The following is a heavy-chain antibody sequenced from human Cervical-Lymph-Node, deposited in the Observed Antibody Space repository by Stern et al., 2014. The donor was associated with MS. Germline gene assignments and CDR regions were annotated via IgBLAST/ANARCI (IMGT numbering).Heavy chain of an antibody. J-gene: IGHJ4*02. CDR2: ISYDGSNK. Sequence: QDQLVQSGGGVVQPGRSLRLSCAASGFTFSSYGMQWVRQAPGKGLEWVTFISYDGSNKYYADSVRGRFTISRDNSKSTLYLQMNSLRTEDTSVYYCAACRDGYQLDYFDSWGQGALVTVSS. D-gene: IGHD5-24*01. V-gene: IGHV3-30*03. CDR3: AACRDGYQLDYFDS. CDR1: GFTFSSYG.